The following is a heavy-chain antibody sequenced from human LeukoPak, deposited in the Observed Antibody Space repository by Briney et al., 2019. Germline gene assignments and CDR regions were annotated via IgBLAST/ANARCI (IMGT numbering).Heavy chain of an antibody. J-gene: IGHJ5*02. CDR2: IYYSGST. D-gene: IGHD6-13*01. Sequence: SETLSLTCSVSDGSISSSSYYWGWIRQPPGKGLEWIGSIYYSGSTYYNPSLKSRVTISVDTSKNQFFLKLSSVTAADTAVYYCARDAGSSWYGDVGIGLFDPWGQGTLVTVSS. V-gene: IGHV4-39*07. CDR3: ARDAGSSWYGDVGIGLFDP. CDR1: DGSISSSSYY.